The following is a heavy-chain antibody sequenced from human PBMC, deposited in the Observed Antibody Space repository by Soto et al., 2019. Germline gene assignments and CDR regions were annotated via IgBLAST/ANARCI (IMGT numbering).Heavy chain of an antibody. CDR2: ISKSDYT. Sequence: GGSLRLSCTVSGFAFNNYGINWVRQAPGKGLEWVSSISKSDYTYYSDSVKGRFTISRDNAKNSVSLQMNTLRVEDTAVYYCAREDSIIIPAVSDFWGQGTLGTVSA. J-gene: IGHJ4*02. CDR3: AREDSIIIPAVSDF. V-gene: IGHV3-21*01. CDR1: GFAFNNYG. D-gene: IGHD2-2*01.